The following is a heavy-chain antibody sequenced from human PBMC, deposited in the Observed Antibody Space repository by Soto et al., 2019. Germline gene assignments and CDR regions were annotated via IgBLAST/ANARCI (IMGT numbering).Heavy chain of an antibody. D-gene: IGHD3-10*01. CDR1: GFTFSNYA. CDR3: AKVAQSYDY. J-gene: IGHJ4*02. CDR2: ISASVGST. Sequence: PGGSLRLSCAASGFTFSNYAMSWVRQAPGKGLEWVSAISASVGSTYYTDSVKGRFTISRDNSKNTLYLQMNSLRAEDTAVYYCAKVAQSYDYWGQGTLVTVFS. V-gene: IGHV3-23*01.